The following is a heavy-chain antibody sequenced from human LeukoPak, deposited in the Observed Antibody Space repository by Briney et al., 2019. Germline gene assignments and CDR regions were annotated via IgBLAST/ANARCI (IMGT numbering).Heavy chain of an antibody. CDR3: ARGLAYSRLDY. J-gene: IGHJ4*02. V-gene: IGHV3-7*01. CDR2: INPDGNKK. Sequence: PGGPLRLSCAVSGLTFSSSWTDWVRQAPGKGLEWVASINPDGNKKYSADSVKGRFTISRDNAENSLYLQMNSLRVEDTAFYYCARGLAYSRLDYWGQGMLVTVSS. CDR1: GLTFSSSW. D-gene: IGHD5-18*01.